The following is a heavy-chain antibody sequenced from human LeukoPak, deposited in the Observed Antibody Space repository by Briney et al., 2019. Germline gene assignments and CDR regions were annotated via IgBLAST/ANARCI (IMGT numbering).Heavy chain of an antibody. Sequence: QSGGSLRLSCAASGFTFSSYWMSWVRQAPGKGLEWVAVISYDGSIKYYADSVKGRFTISRDNSKNTLYLQMNSLRAEDTAVYYCAKDGRRHSSSWDPYYYYGMDVWGQGTTVTVSS. CDR3: AKDGRRHSSSWDPYYYYGMDV. V-gene: IGHV3-30*18. CDR2: ISYDGSIK. CDR1: GFTFSSYW. D-gene: IGHD6-13*01. J-gene: IGHJ6*02.